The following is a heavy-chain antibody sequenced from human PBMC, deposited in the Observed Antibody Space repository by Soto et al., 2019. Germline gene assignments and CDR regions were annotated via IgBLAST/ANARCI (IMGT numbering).Heavy chain of an antibody. V-gene: IGHV1-18*03. CDR2: ISAYNGNT. D-gene: IGHD6-19*01. J-gene: IGHJ6*02. CDR3: AREDSSGWYGHYYYYCGMDV. Sequence: QVQLVQSGAEVKKPGASVKVSCKASGYTFTSYGISWVRQAPGQGLEWMGWISAYNGNTNYAQKLQGRVTMTTDTSTSTAYMEMRSMRSDDMAVYYCAREDSSGWYGHYYYYCGMDVWGQGTTVTVSS. CDR1: GYTFTSYG.